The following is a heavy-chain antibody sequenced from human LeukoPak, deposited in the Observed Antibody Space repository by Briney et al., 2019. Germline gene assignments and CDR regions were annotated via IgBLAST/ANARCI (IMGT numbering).Heavy chain of an antibody. CDR2: ISGYNGNT. Sequence: ASVKVSCKASGYTFTSYGITWVRQAPGQGLEWMGWISGYNGNTNYAQKFQGRVTMTTDTSTSTVYMELRSLRSDDTAVYYCAREGSYGSGIVPCDYWGQGTLVTVSS. CDR1: GYTFTSYG. J-gene: IGHJ4*02. V-gene: IGHV1-18*01. CDR3: AREGSYGSGIVPCDY. D-gene: IGHD3-10*01.